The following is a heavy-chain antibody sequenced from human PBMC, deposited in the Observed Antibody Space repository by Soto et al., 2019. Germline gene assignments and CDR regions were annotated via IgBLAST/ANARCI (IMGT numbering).Heavy chain of an antibody. D-gene: IGHD2-21*01. Sequence: PGGSLRLSCAASGFIFRDYGIHWFRQAPGKGLEWLAVISHDGRDEFYAGSVKGRFTISRDNSKNTLYLQMDSLRPEDTAVYYCAKGRAYVAYDPEDPEYDYWGQGALVTVSS. CDR1: GFIFRDYG. J-gene: IGHJ4*02. CDR3: AKGRAYVAYDPEDPEYDY. CDR2: ISHDGRDE. V-gene: IGHV3-30*18.